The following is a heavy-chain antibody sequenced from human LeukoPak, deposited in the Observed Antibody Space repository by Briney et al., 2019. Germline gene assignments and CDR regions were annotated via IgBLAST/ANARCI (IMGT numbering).Heavy chain of an antibody. D-gene: IGHD3-10*01. CDR3: ARDNLYGSGSLYYFDY. CDR2: IYYSGST. J-gene: IGHJ4*02. CDR1: GGSISSSSYY. V-gene: IGHV4-39*02. Sequence: SETLSLTCTVSGGSISSSSYYWGWIRQPPGKGLEWIGSIYYSGSTYYNPSLKSRVTISVDTSKNQFSLKLSSVTAADTAVYYCARDNLYGSGSLYYFDYWGQGTLVTVSS.